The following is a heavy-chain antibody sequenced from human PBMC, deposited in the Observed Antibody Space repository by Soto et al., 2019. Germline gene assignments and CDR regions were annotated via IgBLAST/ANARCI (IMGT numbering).Heavy chain of an antibody. Sequence: SETLSLTCAAYGGSFSGYYWSWIRQPPGKGLEWIGEINHSGSTNYNPSLKSRVTISVDTSKNQFSLKLSSVTAADTAVYYCARAELERPKNLDYWGQGTLVTVSS. D-gene: IGHD1-1*01. CDR2: INHSGST. J-gene: IGHJ4*02. V-gene: IGHV4-34*01. CDR3: ARAELERPKNLDY. CDR1: GGSFSGYY.